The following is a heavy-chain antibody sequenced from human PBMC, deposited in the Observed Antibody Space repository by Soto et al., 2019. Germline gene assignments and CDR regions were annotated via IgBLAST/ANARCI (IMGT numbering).Heavy chain of an antibody. CDR3: TTQIKLWERSFDY. D-gene: IGHD5-18*01. Sequence: PGGSLRLSCAASGFTFSNAWMSWVRQAPGKGLEWVGRIKSKTDGGTTDYAAPVKGRFTISRDDSKNTLYLQMNSLKTEDTAVYYCTTQIKLWERSFDYWGQGTMVTVSS. J-gene: IGHJ4*02. CDR2: IKSKTDGGTT. CDR1: GFTFSNAW. V-gene: IGHV3-15*01.